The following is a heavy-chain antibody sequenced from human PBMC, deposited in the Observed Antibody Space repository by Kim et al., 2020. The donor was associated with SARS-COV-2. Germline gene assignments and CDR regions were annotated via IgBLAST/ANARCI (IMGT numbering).Heavy chain of an antibody. J-gene: IGHJ6*02. Sequence: ASVKVSCKASGYTFTSYAMNWVRQAPGQGLEWMGWINTNTGNPTYAQGFTGRFVFSLDTSVSTAYLQISSLKAEDTAVYYCAIGSGTLIVVVPAANYGMDVWGQGTTVTVSS. D-gene: IGHD2-2*01. CDR1: GYTFTSYA. V-gene: IGHV7-4-1*02. CDR2: INTNTGNP. CDR3: AIGSGTLIVVVPAANYGMDV.